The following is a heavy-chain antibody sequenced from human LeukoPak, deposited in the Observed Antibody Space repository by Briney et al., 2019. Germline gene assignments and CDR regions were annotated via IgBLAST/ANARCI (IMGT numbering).Heavy chain of an antibody. V-gene: IGHV3-48*03. J-gene: IGHJ4*02. D-gene: IGHD5-18*01. CDR3: ARDQGKYSHGQLDY. CDR1: GFTFSSYE. CDR2: IGNSGHNV. Sequence: GGSLRLSCAASGFTFSSYEMTWVRQAPGKGLEYISYIGNSGHNVYYADSVKGRFTISRDNAKSSLYLRVDSLRAEDTAVYYCARDQGKYSHGQLDYWGQGILVTVSA.